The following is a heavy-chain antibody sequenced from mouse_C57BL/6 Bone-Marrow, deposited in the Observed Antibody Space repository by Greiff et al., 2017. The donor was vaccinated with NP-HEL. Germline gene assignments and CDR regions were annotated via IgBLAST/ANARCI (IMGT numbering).Heavy chain of an antibody. V-gene: IGHV10-1*01. CDR3: VRHEDGNGYFDV. D-gene: IGHD2-1*01. Sequence: EVKLVESGGGLVQPKGSLKLSCAASGFSFNTYAMNWVRQAPGKGLEWVARIRSKSNNYATYYADSVKDRFTISRDDSESMLYLQMNNLKTEDPAMYYCVRHEDGNGYFDVWGTGTTVTVSS. CDR2: IRSKSNNYAT. J-gene: IGHJ1*03. CDR1: GFSFNTYA.